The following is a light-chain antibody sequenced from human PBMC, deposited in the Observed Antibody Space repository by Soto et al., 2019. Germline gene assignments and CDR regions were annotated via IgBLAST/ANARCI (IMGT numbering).Light chain of an antibody. Sequence: DIVLTQSPGTLSLSPGEGATLSCRASQSVSSSYLAWYQQKPGQAPRLLIYGASSRATGIPDRFTGSGSGTDFTLNISRLEPEDSAVYYCQQIGRTLWAFGQGTKVEIK. CDR2: GAS. J-gene: IGKJ1*01. V-gene: IGKV3-20*01. CDR3: QQIGRTLWA. CDR1: QSVSSSY.